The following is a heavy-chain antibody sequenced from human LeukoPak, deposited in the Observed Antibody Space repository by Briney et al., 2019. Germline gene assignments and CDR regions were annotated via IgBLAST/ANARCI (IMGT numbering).Heavy chain of an antibody. CDR2: IYSGGGT. CDR1: GFTVSSSY. Sequence: PGGSLRLSCAASGFTVSSSYMNWVRQAPGKGLEWVSLIYSGGGTYYADSVKGRFTISRDNSKNTLYLQMNSLRAEDTAVYYCARSPDDYGDYYWYFDLWGRGTLVTVSS. V-gene: IGHV3-66*01. J-gene: IGHJ2*01. D-gene: IGHD4-17*01. CDR3: ARSPDDYGDYYWYFDL.